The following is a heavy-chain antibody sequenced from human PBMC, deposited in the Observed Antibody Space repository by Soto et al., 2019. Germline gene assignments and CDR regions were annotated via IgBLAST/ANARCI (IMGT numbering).Heavy chain of an antibody. Sequence: ASVKVSCKASGGTFSSYAISWVRQAPGQGLEWMGWINPNSGGTNYAQKFQGRVTMTRDTSISTAYMELSRLRSDDTAVYYCARRYGSGYFDYWGQGTLVTVSS. V-gene: IGHV1-2*02. CDR2: INPNSGGT. D-gene: IGHD3-10*01. CDR1: GGTFSSYA. J-gene: IGHJ4*02. CDR3: ARRYGSGYFDY.